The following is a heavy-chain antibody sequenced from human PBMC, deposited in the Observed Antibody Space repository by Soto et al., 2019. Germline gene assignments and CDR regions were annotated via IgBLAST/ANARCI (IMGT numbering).Heavy chain of an antibody. Sequence: GGSLRLSCATSGFPFTDYYMTWIRQSPGKGLEWLSYISTSGSTIFYADSVKGRFAISRDNAKNSLYLQMNSLRPEDTALYFCAAFKLSTIWSDSWGQGSQGNVAS. CDR3: AAFKLSTIWSDS. V-gene: IGHV3-11*01. CDR2: ISTSGSTI. J-gene: IGHJ4*02. D-gene: IGHD2-2*01. CDR1: GFPFTDYY.